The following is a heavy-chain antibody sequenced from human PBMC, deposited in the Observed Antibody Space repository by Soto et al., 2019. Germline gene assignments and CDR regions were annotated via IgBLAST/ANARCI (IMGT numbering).Heavy chain of an antibody. CDR2: INAGNGNT. V-gene: IGHV1-3*01. CDR1: GYTFTSYA. CDR3: ARDVGGSWWELLGWFVR. D-gene: IGHD1-26*01. Sequence: GASVKVSCKASGYTFTSYAMHWVRQAPGQRLEWMGWINAGNGNTKYSQKFQGRVTITRDTSASTAYMELSSLRSEDTAVYYCARDVGGSWWELLGWFVRWGQGTLVTVSS. J-gene: IGHJ5*02.